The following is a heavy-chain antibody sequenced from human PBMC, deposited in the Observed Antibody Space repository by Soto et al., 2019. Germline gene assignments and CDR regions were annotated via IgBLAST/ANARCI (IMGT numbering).Heavy chain of an antibody. V-gene: IGHV1-69*02. D-gene: IGHD6-13*01. J-gene: IGHJ6*02. CDR3: AREAADNYYYYGMDV. Sequence: QVQLVQSGAEVKKPGSSVKVSCKASGGTFSSYTISWVRQAPGQGLEWMGRIIPILGIANYAQKFQGRVTITADKSTSPAYMELSSLRSEDTAVYYCAREAADNYYYYGMDVWGQGTTVTVSS. CDR2: IIPILGIA. CDR1: GGTFSSYT.